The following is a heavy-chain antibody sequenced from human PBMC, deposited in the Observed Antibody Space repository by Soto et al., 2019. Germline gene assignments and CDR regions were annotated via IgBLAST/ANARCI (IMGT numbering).Heavy chain of an antibody. Sequence: PGGSLRLSCAASGFTFSSYGMHWVRQAPGKGLEWVAVIWYDGSNKYYADSVKGRFTISRDNSKNTLYLQMNSLRAEDTAVYYCARGNYYDSSGYYGSYYYYGMDVWGQGTTVTVSS. CDR3: ARGNYYDSSGYYGSYYYYGMDV. CDR2: IWYDGSNK. J-gene: IGHJ6*02. D-gene: IGHD3-22*01. CDR1: GFTFSSYG. V-gene: IGHV3-33*01.